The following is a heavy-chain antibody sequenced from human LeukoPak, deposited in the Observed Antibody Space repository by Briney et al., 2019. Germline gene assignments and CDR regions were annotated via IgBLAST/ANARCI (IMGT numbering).Heavy chain of an antibody. CDR3: TTVFSGTSPQLDD. V-gene: IGHV3-15*01. D-gene: IGHD1-26*01. Sequence: GGSLRLSCAASGFTFINAWMSWVRQAPGKGLEWVGRIKSKADGGTSDYAAPVKGRFTISRDDSKGTLYVQMNSLKTEDTAVYYCTTVFSGTSPQLDDWGQGTLVTVSS. CDR1: GFTFINAW. CDR2: IKSKADGGTS. J-gene: IGHJ4*02.